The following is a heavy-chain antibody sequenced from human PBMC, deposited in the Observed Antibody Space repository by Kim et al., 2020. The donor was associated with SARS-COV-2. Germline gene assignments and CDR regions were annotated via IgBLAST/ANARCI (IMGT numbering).Heavy chain of an antibody. CDR2: INHSGST. V-gene: IGHV4-34*01. D-gene: IGHD3-22*01. J-gene: IGHJ3*02. CDR1: GGSFSGYY. CDR3: ARVRSNAYDSSGYYYSCLAFDI. Sequence: SETLSLTCAVYGGSFSGYYWSWIRQPPGKGLEWIGEINHSGSTNYNPSLKSRVTISVDTSKNQFSLKLSSVTAADTAVYYCARVRSNAYDSSGYYYSCLAFDIWGQGTMVTVSS.